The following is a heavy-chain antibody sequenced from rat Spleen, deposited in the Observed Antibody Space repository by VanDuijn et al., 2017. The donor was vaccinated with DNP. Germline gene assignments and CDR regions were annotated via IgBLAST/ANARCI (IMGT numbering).Heavy chain of an antibody. CDR3: ASYYYDGYYAMDA. J-gene: IGHJ4*01. D-gene: IGHD1-12*02. CDR1: AYSITTNY. V-gene: IGHV3-1*01. Sequence: ELQLQESGPGLVKPSQSLSLTCSVTAYSITTNYWGWIRKFPGDKMEWVGHISYSGSTSYNPALKSRISITRDTSKNQFFLQLNSVTTEDTATYYCASYYYDGYYAMDAWGQGTSVTVSS. CDR2: ISYSGST.